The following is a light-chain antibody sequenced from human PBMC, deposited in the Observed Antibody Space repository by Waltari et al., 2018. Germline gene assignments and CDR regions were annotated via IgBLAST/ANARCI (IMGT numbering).Light chain of an antibody. CDR1: RRDAGGYNY. V-gene: IGLV2-23*02. CDR2: DVS. Sequence: QSALTQPASVSGSPGQSITISCTGTRRDAGGYNYVSWYQKYPAKAPKLMIYDVSKRPSGVSNRFSGSKSGNTASLTISGLQAEDEADYYCCSYAGSSTHVLFGGGTKLTVL. J-gene: IGLJ2*01. CDR3: CSYAGSSTHVL.